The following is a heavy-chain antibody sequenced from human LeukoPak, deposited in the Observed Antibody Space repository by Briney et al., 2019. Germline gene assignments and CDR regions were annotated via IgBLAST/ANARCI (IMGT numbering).Heavy chain of an antibody. V-gene: IGHV3-15*07. J-gene: IGHJ4*02. CDR3: STLTSRGLSDS. D-gene: IGHD1-20*01. CDR2: IKSKADGETI. Sequence: GGSLRLSCAASGSTFTNAWMNWVRQAPGKGLEWVGRIKSKADGETIDYAAPVKGRFTFSRDDSKNMLYLQMNSLKSEDTAVYYCSTLTSRGLSDSWGQGTLVTVSS. CDR1: GSTFTNAW.